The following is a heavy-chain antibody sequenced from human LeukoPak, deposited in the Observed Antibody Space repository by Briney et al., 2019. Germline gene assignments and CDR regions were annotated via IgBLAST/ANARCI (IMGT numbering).Heavy chain of an antibody. J-gene: IGHJ4*02. CDR3: ATLNTHTKRKYYFDY. CDR2: FDPEDGET. D-gene: IGHD1-1*01. Sequence: GASVKVSCKVSGYTLTELSMHWVRQAPGKGLEWMGGFDPEDGETIYAQKFQGRVTMTEDTSTDTAYMELSSLRSEDTAVYYCATLNTHTKRKYYFDYWGQGTLVTVSS. V-gene: IGHV1-24*01. CDR1: GYTLTELS.